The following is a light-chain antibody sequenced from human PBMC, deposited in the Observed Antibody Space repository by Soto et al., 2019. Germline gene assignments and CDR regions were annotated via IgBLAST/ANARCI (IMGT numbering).Light chain of an antibody. CDR2: KVS. J-gene: IGKJ1*01. CDR1: XXXXXXXXXXX. V-gene: IGKV2-30*01. Sequence: DVVMTQSPLSLPVTLGQPASISCRSXXXXXXXXXXXXXIWFQQRPGQSPMRLIYKVSNRDSGVPDRFSGSGSGTDFTLKISRVEAEDVGVYYCMQGTHWPPWTFGQGTKVEIK. CDR3: MQGTHWPPWT.